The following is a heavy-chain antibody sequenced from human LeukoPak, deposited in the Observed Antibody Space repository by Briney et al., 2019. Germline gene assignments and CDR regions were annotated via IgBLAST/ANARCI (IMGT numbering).Heavy chain of an antibody. CDR3: ARGPDYGDYGDGVDV. D-gene: IGHD4-17*01. Sequence: SETLSLTCAVYGGSFSGYYWSWIRQPPGKGLEWIGEINHSGSTNYNPSLKSRVTISVDTSKNQFSLKLSSVTAADTAVYYCARGPDYGDYGDGVDVWGQGTTVTVSS. CDR1: GGSFSGYY. CDR2: INHSGST. V-gene: IGHV4-34*01. J-gene: IGHJ6*02.